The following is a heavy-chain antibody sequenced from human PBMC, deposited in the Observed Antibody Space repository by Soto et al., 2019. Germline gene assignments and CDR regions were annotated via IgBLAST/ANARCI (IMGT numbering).Heavy chain of an antibody. V-gene: IGHV1-3*01. Sequence: ASVKVSCKASRYTLTNFAMHWVRQAPGQRLEWMGWINAGNGNTKYSQKFQGRVTITRDTSASTAYMELSSLRSEDTAVYYCARGLNGYLHYFDYWGQGTLVTVSS. D-gene: IGHD5-18*01. J-gene: IGHJ4*02. CDR1: RYTLTNFA. CDR3: ARGLNGYLHYFDY. CDR2: INAGNGNT.